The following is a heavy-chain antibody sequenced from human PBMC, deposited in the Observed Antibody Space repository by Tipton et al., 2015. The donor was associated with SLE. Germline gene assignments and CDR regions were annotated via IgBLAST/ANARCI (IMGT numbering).Heavy chain of an antibody. CDR2: ISGSGGST. CDR3: AKGQILPAAVDYFDY. CDR1: GFTFSSYA. J-gene: IGHJ4*02. D-gene: IGHD2-2*01. Sequence: GSLRLSCAASGFTFSSYAMSWVRQAPGKGLEWVSIISGSGGSTYNADSVKGRFTISRDNSKNTLYLQMNSLRAEDTAIYYCAKGQILPAAVDYFDYWGQGTLVTVSS. V-gene: IGHV3-23*01.